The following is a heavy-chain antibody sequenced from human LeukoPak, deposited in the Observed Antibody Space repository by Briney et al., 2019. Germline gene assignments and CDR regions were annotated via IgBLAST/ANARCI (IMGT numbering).Heavy chain of an antibody. CDR2: IYTSGST. J-gene: IGHJ4*02. D-gene: IGHD1-20*01. V-gene: IGHV4-61*02. CDR3: AGGSYNWNDFDY. Sequence: SETLSLTCTVSGGSISSGSYYWSWIRQPAGKGLEWIGRIYTSGSTNYNPSLKSRVTISVDTSKNQFSLKLSSVTAADTAVYYCAGGSYNWNDFDYWGQGTLVTVSS. CDR1: GGSISSGSYY.